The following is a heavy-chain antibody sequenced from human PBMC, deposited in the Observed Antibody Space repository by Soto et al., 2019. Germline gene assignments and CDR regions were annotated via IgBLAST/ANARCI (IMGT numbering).Heavy chain of an antibody. CDR2: INPTGGST. CDR3: ARSWTDYGGNLDH. V-gene: IGHV1-46*01. CDR1: GYSFSSHY. D-gene: IGHD3-10*01. J-gene: IGHJ4*02. Sequence: QVQLVQSGAEVKKPGASVRVSCKASGYSFSSHYMHWVKQAPGQGLEWLGIINPTGGSTTYAQKFQGRATLNAATDTKTVYMELRSLRYADTARYSCARSWTDYGGNLDHWGQGTLVSVSA.